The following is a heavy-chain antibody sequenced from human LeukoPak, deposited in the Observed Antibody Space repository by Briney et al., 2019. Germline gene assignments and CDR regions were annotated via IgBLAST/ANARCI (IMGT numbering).Heavy chain of an antibody. CDR2: IYTSGST. CDR1: GGSISSGSYY. V-gene: IGHV4-61*02. Sequence: PSQTLSLTCTVSGGSISSGSYYWSWIRQPAGKGLEWIGRIYTSGSTNYNPSLKSRVTISVDTSKNQFSLKLSSVTAADTAVYYCARRVLNYSFPDYWGQGTLVTVSS. D-gene: IGHD6-13*01. CDR3: ARRVLNYSFPDY. J-gene: IGHJ4*02.